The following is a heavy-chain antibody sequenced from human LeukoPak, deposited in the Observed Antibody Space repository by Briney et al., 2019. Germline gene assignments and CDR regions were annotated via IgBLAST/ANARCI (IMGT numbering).Heavy chain of an antibody. CDR3: ARDYYRFGEGGAFDI. Sequence: SETLSLTCTVSGGSVSSSSYYWGWIRQPPGKGLEWIGSIYYSGSTNYNPSLKSRVTISVDTSKNQFSLKLSSVTAADTAVYYCARDYYRFGEGGAFDIWGQGTMVTVSS. CDR2: IYYSGST. J-gene: IGHJ3*02. V-gene: IGHV4-39*07. CDR1: GGSVSSSSYY. D-gene: IGHD3-16*01.